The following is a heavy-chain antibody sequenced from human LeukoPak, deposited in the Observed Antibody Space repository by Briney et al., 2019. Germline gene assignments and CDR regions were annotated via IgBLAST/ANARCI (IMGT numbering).Heavy chain of an antibody. J-gene: IGHJ4*02. CDR3: AREVVVIANFDY. V-gene: IGHV4-61*02. D-gene: IGHD2-21*01. Sequence: SETLSLTCTVSGGSISSGSYYWSWIRQPAGKGLEWIGRIYTSGSTNYNPSLKSRVTISVDTSKNQFSLKLSSVTAADMAVYYCAREVVVIANFDYWGQGTLVTVSS. CDR1: GGSISSGSYY. CDR2: IYTSGST.